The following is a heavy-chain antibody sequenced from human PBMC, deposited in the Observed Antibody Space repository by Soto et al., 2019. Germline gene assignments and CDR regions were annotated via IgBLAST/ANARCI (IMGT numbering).Heavy chain of an antibody. CDR1: GFTFDDYA. CDR3: IRGRQGWVQL. CDR2: ITWSGGTR. D-gene: IGHD6-19*01. J-gene: IGHJ1*01. Sequence: EVQLVESGGGLVQPGRSLRLSCVASGFTFDDYAMHWVRQAPGKGLEWVSGITWSGGTRDYADSVKGRFTISRDNAKNSVYLQKDSLRVEDPAVYYCIRGRQGWVQLWGRGTLVTVSS. V-gene: IGHV3-9*01.